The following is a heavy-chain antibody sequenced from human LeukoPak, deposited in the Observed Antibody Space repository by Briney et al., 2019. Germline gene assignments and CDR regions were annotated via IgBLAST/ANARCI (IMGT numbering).Heavy chain of an antibody. CDR2: ISSSGSTL. J-gene: IGHJ6*02. V-gene: IGHV3-48*03. CDR1: GFTFSTYE. Sequence: GGSLRLSCEASGFTFSTYEMNWVRQAPGKGLEWVSYISSSGSTLYYADSVKGRFTISRDNAKNSLFLQMNSLRDEDTAVYYCARDLLETVMGDAYYYYGIDVWGQGTTVTVSS. D-gene: IGHD5-18*01. CDR3: ARDLLETVMGDAYYYYGIDV.